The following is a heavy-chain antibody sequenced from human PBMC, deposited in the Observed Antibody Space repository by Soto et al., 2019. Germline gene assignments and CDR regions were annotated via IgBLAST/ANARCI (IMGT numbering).Heavy chain of an antibody. CDR3: ARQVGGWAPWYFDY. J-gene: IGHJ4*02. CDR1: GASISRYY. CDR2: IYYSGST. V-gene: IGHV4-59*08. D-gene: IGHD6-19*01. Sequence: SETLSLTCTVSGASISRYYWSWIRQPPGKGLEWIGYIYYSGSTNYNPSLKSRVTISVDTSKNQFSLKLSSVTAADTAVYYCARQVGGWAPWYFDYWGQGTLVTVSS.